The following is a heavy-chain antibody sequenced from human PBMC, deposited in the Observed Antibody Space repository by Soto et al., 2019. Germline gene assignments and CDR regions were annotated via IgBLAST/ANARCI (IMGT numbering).Heavy chain of an antibody. J-gene: IGHJ4*02. V-gene: IGHV3-23*01. D-gene: IGHD6-19*01. Sequence: PGGSLRLSCAASGFTFSSYAMSWVRQAPGKGLEWVSAISGSGGSTYYADSVKGRFTISRDNSKNTLYLQMNNLRTEDTAVYYCARTYTSGWSLPFDYWGQGTLVTVSS. CDR3: ARTYTSGWSLPFDY. CDR2: ISGSGGST. CDR1: GFTFSSYA.